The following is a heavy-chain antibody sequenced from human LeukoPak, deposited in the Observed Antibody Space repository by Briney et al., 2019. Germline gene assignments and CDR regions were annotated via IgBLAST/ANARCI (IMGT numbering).Heavy chain of an antibody. D-gene: IGHD1/OR15-1a*01. Sequence: GGSLRLSCAASGFTFSDYYMSWIRQAPGKGLEWVSSISSSSSYIYYADSVKGRFTISRDNAKNSLYLQMNSLRAEDTAVYYCARNKDNYHYYMDVWGKGTTVTISS. J-gene: IGHJ6*03. V-gene: IGHV3-11*01. CDR3: ARNKDNYHYYMDV. CDR2: ISSSSSYI. CDR1: GFTFSDYY.